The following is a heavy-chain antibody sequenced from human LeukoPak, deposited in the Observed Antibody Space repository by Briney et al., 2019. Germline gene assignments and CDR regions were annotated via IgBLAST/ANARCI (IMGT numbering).Heavy chain of an antibody. V-gene: IGHV4-59*01. CDR3: ARKPESYYYGSGSPLYFDY. D-gene: IGHD3-10*01. Sequence: SETLSLTCTVSGGSISSYYWSWIRQPPGKGLEWIGYIYYSGSTNYNPSLKSRVTISVDTSKNQFSLKLSSVTAADTAVYYCARKPESYYYGSGSPLYFDYWGQGTLVTVSS. CDR1: GGSISSYY. J-gene: IGHJ4*02. CDR2: IYYSGST.